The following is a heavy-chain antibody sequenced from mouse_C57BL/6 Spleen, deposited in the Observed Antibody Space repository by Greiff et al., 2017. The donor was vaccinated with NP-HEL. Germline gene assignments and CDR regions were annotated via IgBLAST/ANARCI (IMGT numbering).Heavy chain of an antibody. CDR2: IYPGDGDT. J-gene: IGHJ1*03. Sequence: VQVVESGPELVKPGASVKISCKASGYAFSSSWMNWVKQRPGKGLEWIGRIYPGDGDTNYNGKFKGKATLTADKSSSTAYMQLSSLTSEDSAVYFCARSGYYATGYFDVWGTGTTVTVSS. CDR1: GYAFSSSW. CDR3: ARSGYYATGYFDV. V-gene: IGHV1-82*01. D-gene: IGHD1-1*02.